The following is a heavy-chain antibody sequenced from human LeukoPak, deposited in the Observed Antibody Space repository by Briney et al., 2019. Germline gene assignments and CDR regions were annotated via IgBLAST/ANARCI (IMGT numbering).Heavy chain of an antibody. CDR2: IYYSGST. CDR1: GGSISSSSYY. Sequence: SETLSLTCTVSGGSISSSSYYWGWIRQPPGKGLEWIGSIYYSGSTYYNPSLKSRVTIPVDTSKNQFSLKLSSVTAADTAVYYCAGSRYSSGWYFYWGQGTLVTVSS. V-gene: IGHV4-39*01. CDR3: AGSRYSSGWYFY. D-gene: IGHD6-19*01. J-gene: IGHJ4*02.